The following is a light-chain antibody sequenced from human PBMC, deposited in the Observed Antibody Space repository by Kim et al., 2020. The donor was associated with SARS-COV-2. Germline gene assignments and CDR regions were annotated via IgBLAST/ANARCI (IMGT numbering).Light chain of an antibody. Sequence: IVLTQSPGTLSLSPGERATLSCRASQSVDSNYFAWYQQKPGQAPRLLFYGASSRATVIPHWSSGSGSGTDFTLSISRLEPEDFSVYSCQQYVTQPPWTFGHGTQV. V-gene: IGKV3-20*01. CDR3: QQYVTQPPWT. CDR2: GAS. CDR1: QSVDSNY. J-gene: IGKJ1*01.